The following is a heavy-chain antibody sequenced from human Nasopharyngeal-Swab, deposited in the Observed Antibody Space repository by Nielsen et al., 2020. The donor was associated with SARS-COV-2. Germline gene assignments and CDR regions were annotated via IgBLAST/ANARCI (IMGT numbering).Heavy chain of an antibody. Sequence: GGSLRLSCAASGFSGFTFSSYDMTWVRQAPGKGLEWVSTISGSGGTTNYADSVKGRFTISRDNSENTLYLQMNSLRAEDTAVYYCAKDYDIGYWGQGTLVTVSS. D-gene: IGHD3-9*01. J-gene: IGHJ4*02. CDR2: ISGSGGTT. V-gene: IGHV3-23*01. CDR1: GFSGFTFSSYD. CDR3: AKDYDIGY.